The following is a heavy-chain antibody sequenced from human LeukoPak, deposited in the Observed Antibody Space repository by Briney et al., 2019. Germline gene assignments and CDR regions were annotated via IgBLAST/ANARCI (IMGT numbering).Heavy chain of an antibody. J-gene: IGHJ4*02. CDR3: AKDGKAVAITSSSDGYFDY. CDR2: ISWNSGSI. V-gene: IGHV3-9*01. D-gene: IGHD3-22*01. CDR1: GFTLDDYA. Sequence: GGSLRLSCAASGFTLDDYAMHWVRQGPGKGLEWVSGISWNSGSIGYADSVKGRFTISRDNAKNSLYLQMNSLRVDDTALYYCAKDGKAVAITSSSDGYFDYWGQGTLVTVSS.